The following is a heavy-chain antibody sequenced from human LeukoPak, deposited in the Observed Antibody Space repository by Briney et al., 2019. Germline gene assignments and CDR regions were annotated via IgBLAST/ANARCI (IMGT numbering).Heavy chain of an antibody. J-gene: IGHJ4*02. D-gene: IGHD1-26*01. CDR3: ARVPFGSYSGYFDY. CDR2: IYHSGTT. V-gene: IGHV4-30-4*07. Sequence: SETLSLTCAVSGVAISRGGYAWNWIRQPPGKGLEWIAYIYHSGTTYYNLSLKSRATISVDTSKNQFSLKLSSVTAADTAVYYCARVPFGSYSGYFDYWGQGTLVTVSS. CDR1: GVAISRGGYA.